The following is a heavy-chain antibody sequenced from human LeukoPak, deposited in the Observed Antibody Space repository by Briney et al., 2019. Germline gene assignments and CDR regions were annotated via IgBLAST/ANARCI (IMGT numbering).Heavy chain of an antibody. CDR3: TRAEGLGPGAHFDQ. V-gene: IGHV3-11*01. CDR1: GFSFCRFY. J-gene: IGHJ4*02. Sequence: GGSLRLSCAASGFSFCRFYMSWVRRTPGKALEWISYIPTSGISVQYADSVRGRFTASRDDAMNSLHLQMDSLRVEDTAVYYCTRAEGLGPGAHFDQWGQGVLVIASS. CDR2: IPTSGISV.